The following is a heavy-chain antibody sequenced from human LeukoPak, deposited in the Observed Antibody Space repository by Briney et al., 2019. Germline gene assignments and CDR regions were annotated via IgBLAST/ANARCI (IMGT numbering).Heavy chain of an antibody. V-gene: IGHV1-2*02. CDR2: INPNSGGT. CDR3: ARTLRDGSYYFDY. CDR1: GGTFSSYA. D-gene: IGHD5-24*01. J-gene: IGHJ4*02. Sequence: ASVKVSCKASGGTFSSYAISWVRQAPGQGLEWMGWINPNSGGTNYAQKFQGRVTMTRDTSISTAYMELSRLRSDDTAVYYCARTLRDGSYYFDYWGQGTLVTVSS.